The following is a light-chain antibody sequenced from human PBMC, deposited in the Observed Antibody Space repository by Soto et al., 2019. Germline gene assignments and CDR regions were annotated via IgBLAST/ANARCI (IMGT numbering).Light chain of an antibody. CDR1: SGDIGTYNL. CDR3: CSFAGSGTGV. Sequence: QYVLTQPASVSGSPGQSIAISCTGTSGDIGTYNLVSWYQQHPGEAPKLMISEVNKRPSGVSDRFSGSKSGDTASLTISGLRTEDEADYYCCSFAGSGTGVFGTGTKVTVL. J-gene: IGLJ1*01. CDR2: EVN. V-gene: IGLV2-23*02.